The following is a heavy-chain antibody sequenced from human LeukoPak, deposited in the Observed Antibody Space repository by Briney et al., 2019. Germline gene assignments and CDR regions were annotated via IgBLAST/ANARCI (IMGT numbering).Heavy chain of an antibody. Sequence: GASVKVSCKASGYTFTGYYMHWVRQAPGQGLKWMGWINPNSGGTNYAQKFQGRVTMTRDTSISTAYMELSRLRSDDTAVYYCANLGYCSSTSCYYYYGMDVWGQGTTVTVSS. CDR3: ANLGYCSSTSCYYYYGMDV. CDR1: GYTFTGYY. CDR2: INPNSGGT. D-gene: IGHD2-2*01. V-gene: IGHV1-2*02. J-gene: IGHJ6*02.